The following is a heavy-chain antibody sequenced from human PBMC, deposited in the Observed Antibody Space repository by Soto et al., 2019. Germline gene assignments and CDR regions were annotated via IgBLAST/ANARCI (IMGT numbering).Heavy chain of an antibody. D-gene: IGHD3-16*01. CDR1: GFTFSGSA. CDR3: TRDLFSYDYSGILWFDP. CDR2: IRSKGHNYAT. V-gene: IGHV3-73*02. Sequence: EVQLVESGGGLVQPGGSLKLSCAASGFTFSGSAMYWVRQASGKGLEWVGRIRSKGHNYATEYAASVKGRFTMSRDDSKNTAYLQMNSLQTEDTAVYYCTRDLFSYDYSGILWFDPWGQGTLVTVSS. J-gene: IGHJ5*02.